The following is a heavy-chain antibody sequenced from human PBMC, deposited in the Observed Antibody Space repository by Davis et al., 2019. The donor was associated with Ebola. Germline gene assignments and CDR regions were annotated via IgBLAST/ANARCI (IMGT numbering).Heavy chain of an antibody. CDR3: ARDPHTSLVVVTAHESYYGMDV. CDR2: INSDGSST. CDR1: GFTFSSYW. J-gene: IGHJ6*02. V-gene: IGHV3-74*01. D-gene: IGHD2-21*02. Sequence: PGGSLRLSCAASGFTFSSYWMHWVRQAPGKGLVWVSRINSDGSSTSYADSVKGRFTISRDNAKNTLYLQMNSLRAEDTAVYYCARDPHTSLVVVTAHESYYGMDVWGQGTTVTVSS.